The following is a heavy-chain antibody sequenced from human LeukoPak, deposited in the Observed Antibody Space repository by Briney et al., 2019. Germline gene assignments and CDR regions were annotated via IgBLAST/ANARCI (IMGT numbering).Heavy chain of an antibody. CDR2: INHSGST. D-gene: IGHD3-22*01. CDR3: ARHGRTDYYDSNPYYFDY. Sequence: PSETLSLTCAVYGGSFSGYYWSWIRQPPGKGLEWIGEINHSGSTNYNPSLKSRVTISVDTSKNQFSLKLSSVTAADTAVYYCARHGRTDYYDSNPYYFDYWGQGTLVTVSS. V-gene: IGHV4-34*01. J-gene: IGHJ4*02. CDR1: GGSFSGYY.